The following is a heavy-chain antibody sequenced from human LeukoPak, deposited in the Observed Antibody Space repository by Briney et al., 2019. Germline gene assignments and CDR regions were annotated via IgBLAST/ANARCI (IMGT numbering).Heavy chain of an antibody. J-gene: IGHJ3*02. CDR2: IYYSGST. D-gene: IGHD2-15*01. CDR1: GGSISGYY. CDR3: ARDSGYCSGGSCYVLNGFDI. Sequence: SETLSLTCTVSGGSISGYYWSWIRQPPGKGLEWIGYIYYSGSTNYNPSLKSRVTISVDTSKNQFSLKLSSVTAADTAVYYCARDSGYCSGGSCYVLNGFDIWGQGTMVTVSS. V-gene: IGHV4-59*12.